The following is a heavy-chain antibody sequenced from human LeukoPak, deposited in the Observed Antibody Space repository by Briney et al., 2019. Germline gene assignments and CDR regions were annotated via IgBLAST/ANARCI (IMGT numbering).Heavy chain of an antibody. J-gene: IGHJ4*02. Sequence: SETLSFTCTVSGGSIISHDYYWAWIRQPPGKGLEWIGNVYYGGVTYYNPSLKSRVTISVDTSKNQFSLKLTSMTAADTAVYYCARHVLGGSYFDYWGQGTPVTVSS. D-gene: IGHD1-26*01. CDR2: VYYGGVT. CDR1: GGSIISHDYY. V-gene: IGHV4-39*01. CDR3: ARHVLGGSYFDY.